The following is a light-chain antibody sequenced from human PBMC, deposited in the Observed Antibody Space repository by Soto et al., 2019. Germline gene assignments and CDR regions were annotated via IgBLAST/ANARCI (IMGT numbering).Light chain of an antibody. V-gene: IGKV3-20*01. Sequence: EIVLTQSPGTLSLSPGERATLSCRASQSVGNNFLSWYQQRPGQAPRLLIYNPFKRAAGISDRFSGSGSGTDFTLTISRLEPEDFAVYYCHQHAYSPLTFGQGTRLDIK. CDR2: NPF. CDR1: QSVGNNF. J-gene: IGKJ5*01. CDR3: HQHAYSPLT.